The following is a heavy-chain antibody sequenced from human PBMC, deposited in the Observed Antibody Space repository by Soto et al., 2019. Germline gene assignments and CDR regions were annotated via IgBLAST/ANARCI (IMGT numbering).Heavy chain of an antibody. CDR1: GFTVSSNY. CDR2: IYSGGST. V-gene: IGHV3-53*01. D-gene: IGHD2-8*01. CDR3: ARERPYCTNGVCYTPGFDY. Sequence: PGGSLRLSCAASGFTVSSNYMSWVRQAPGKGLEWVSVIYSGGSTYYADSVKGRFTISRDNSKNTLYLQMNSLRAEDTAVYYCARERPYCTNGVCYTPGFDYWGRGTLVTVSS. J-gene: IGHJ4*02.